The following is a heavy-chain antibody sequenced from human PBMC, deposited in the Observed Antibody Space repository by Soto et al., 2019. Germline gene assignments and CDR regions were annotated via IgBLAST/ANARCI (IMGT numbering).Heavy chain of an antibody. D-gene: IGHD3-10*01. V-gene: IGHV4-34*01. Sequence: PSETLSLTCAVYGGSFSAYYWTWIRQSPGKGLEWIGEIHHSGGPKYNPSLESRVTISADTSKNQFSLELSSVTAADTAVYYCASYGSGSYYNGYYFDYWGQGTLVTVSS. CDR2: IHHSGGP. CDR3: ASYGSGSYYNGYYFDY. CDR1: GGSFSAYY. J-gene: IGHJ4*02.